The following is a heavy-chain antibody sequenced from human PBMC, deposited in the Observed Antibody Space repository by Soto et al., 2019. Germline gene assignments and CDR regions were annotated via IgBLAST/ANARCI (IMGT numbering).Heavy chain of an antibody. Sequence: SETLSLTCTVSGGSITSGGYSWTWIRQSPGKGLEWIGYTYQSGSAYYNPSLKSRVTISVDRSKNQFSLNLTSVTAADTAVYYCARDYYGMDVWGQGTTVTVSS. CDR3: ARDYYGMDV. J-gene: IGHJ6*02. CDR1: GGSITSGGYS. CDR2: TYQSGSA. V-gene: IGHV4-30-2*06.